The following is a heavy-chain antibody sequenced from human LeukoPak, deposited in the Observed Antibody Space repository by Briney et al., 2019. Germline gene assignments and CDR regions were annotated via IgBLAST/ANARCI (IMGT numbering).Heavy chain of an antibody. CDR3: AKGPSSRYSSSSYY. Sequence: GGTLRLSCAGSGFTFSNFGMSWVRQAPGKGPEWVSAISGSGGSTYYADSVKGRFTISRDNSKNTLYLQMNSLRAEDTAVYYCAKGPSSRYSSSSYYWGQGTLVTVSS. D-gene: IGHD6-6*01. J-gene: IGHJ4*02. CDR2: ISGSGGST. V-gene: IGHV3-23*01. CDR1: GFTFSNFG.